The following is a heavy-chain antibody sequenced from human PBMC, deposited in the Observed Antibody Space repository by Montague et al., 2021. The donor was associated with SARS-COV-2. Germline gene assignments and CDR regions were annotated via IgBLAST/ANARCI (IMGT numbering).Heavy chain of an antibody. J-gene: IGHJ4*02. Sequence: SLRLSCAASGFTFGDYGMSWVRQAPGKGLEWVSGINWNGGSTGYADSVKGRFTISRDNAKNSLYLQMNSLRAEDTALYHCASEISSGSDYWGQGTLVTVSS. CDR3: ASEISSGSDY. CDR1: GFTFGDYG. D-gene: IGHD6-19*01. CDR2: INWNGGST. V-gene: IGHV3-20*01.